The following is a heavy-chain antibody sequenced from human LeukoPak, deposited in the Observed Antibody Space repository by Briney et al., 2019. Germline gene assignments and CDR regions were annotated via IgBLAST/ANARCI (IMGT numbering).Heavy chain of an antibody. D-gene: IGHD3-22*01. Sequence: ASVKVSCKASGYTFTSYYMHWARQAPGQGLEWMGIINPSGGSTSYAQKFQGRVTMTRDTSTSTVYMELSSLRSEDTAVYYCARSPRLGTMIVVVNDYWGQGTLVTVSS. J-gene: IGHJ4*02. CDR1: GYTFTSYY. CDR3: ARSPRLGTMIVVVNDY. V-gene: IGHV1-46*01. CDR2: INPSGGST.